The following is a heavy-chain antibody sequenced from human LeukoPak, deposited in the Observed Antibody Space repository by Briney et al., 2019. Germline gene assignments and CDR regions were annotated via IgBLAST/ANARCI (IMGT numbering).Heavy chain of an antibody. D-gene: IGHD6-19*01. V-gene: IGHV3-23*01. Sequence: QTGGSLRLSCAASGFTFSDFAMSWVRQAPGKGLEWVSAISGSGGGTYYADSVKGRFTISRDNSKNTLYLQMNNLRPEDTAAYYCAKEKYSSGFFDYWGQGTLVTVSS. CDR3: AKEKYSSGFFDY. J-gene: IGHJ4*02. CDR2: ISGSGGGT. CDR1: GFTFSDFA.